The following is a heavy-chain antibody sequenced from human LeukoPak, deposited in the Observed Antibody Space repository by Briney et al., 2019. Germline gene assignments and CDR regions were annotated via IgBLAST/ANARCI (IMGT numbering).Heavy chain of an antibody. D-gene: IGHD3-22*01. CDR1: GFTFSNYW. V-gene: IGHV3-7*01. Sequence: GGSLRLSCAASGFTFSNYWMSWVRQAPGKGLEWVANIKQDGSGKYYVDSVKGRFTISRDNAKNSLYLQMNSLRAEDTAVYYCARTVGVDYYDSSGYEPWGQGTLVTVSS. J-gene: IGHJ4*02. CDR2: IKQDGSGK. CDR3: ARTVGVDYYDSSGYEP.